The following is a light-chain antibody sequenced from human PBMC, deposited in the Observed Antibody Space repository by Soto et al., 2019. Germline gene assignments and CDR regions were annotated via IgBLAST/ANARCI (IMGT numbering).Light chain of an antibody. CDR1: HSMSNSN. V-gene: IGKV3-15*01. J-gene: IGKJ4*01. CDR3: QQYNHWPLS. CDR2: AAS. Sequence: IVLTQSPGTLSLSPGDRATLSCRASHSMSNSNLAWYQQRPGQAPRLLIYAASTRATGVPARFSGSGSETEFTLTITTLQSEDFAVYYCQQYNHWPLSFGVGTKVDI.